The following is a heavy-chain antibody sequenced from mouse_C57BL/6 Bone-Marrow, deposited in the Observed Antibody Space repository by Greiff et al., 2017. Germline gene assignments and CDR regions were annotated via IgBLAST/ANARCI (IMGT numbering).Heavy chain of an antibody. CDR3: VRDGGTTVLDY. V-gene: IGHV10-3*01. CDR1: GFTFNTYA. D-gene: IGHD1-1*01. Sequence: EVKLVESGGGLVQPKGSLKLSCAASGFTFNTYAMHWVRQAPGKGLEWVARLRSKSSNYATYYADSVKDRFTISRDDSQSMLSLQMNNLKTEDTAMYYCVRDGGTTVLDYWGQGTTLTVSS. J-gene: IGHJ2*01. CDR2: LRSKSSNYAT.